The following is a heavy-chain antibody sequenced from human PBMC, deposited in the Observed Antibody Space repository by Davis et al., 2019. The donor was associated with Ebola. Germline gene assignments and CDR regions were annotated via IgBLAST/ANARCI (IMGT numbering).Heavy chain of an antibody. CDR3: ARESFSSGSYYTGYYYGMDV. V-gene: IGHV4-34*01. Sequence: MPSETLSPTCAVYGGSFSGYYWSWIRQPPGKGLEWIGEINHSGSTNYNPSLKSRVTISVDTSKNQFSLKLSSVTAADTAVYYFARESFSSGSYYTGYYYGMDVWGQGTTVTVSS. CDR2: INHSGST. J-gene: IGHJ6*02. D-gene: IGHD3-10*01. CDR1: GGSFSGYY.